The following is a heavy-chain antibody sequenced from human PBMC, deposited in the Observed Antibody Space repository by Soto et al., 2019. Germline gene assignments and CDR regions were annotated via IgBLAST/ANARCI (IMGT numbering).Heavy chain of an antibody. J-gene: IGHJ3*02. CDR3: ASDAPQGYCSGGSCWDAFDI. D-gene: IGHD2-15*01. Sequence: GGSLRLSCAASGFTFSRYWMSWVRQAPGKGLEWVANIKQDGSEKYYVDSVKGRFTISRDNAKNSLYLQMNSLRAEDTAVYYCASDAPQGYCSGGSCWDAFDIWGQGTMVTVSS. CDR2: IKQDGSEK. CDR1: GFTFSRYW. V-gene: IGHV3-7*01.